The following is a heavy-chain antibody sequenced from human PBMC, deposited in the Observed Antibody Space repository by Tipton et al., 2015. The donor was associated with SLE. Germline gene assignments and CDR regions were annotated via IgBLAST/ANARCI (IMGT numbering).Heavy chain of an antibody. V-gene: IGHV4-34*01. Sequence: LRLSCAVYGESFSSYYWSWIRQPPGKGLEWIGEINHSGSTNYNPSLKSRVTISVDTSKNQFSLKLSSVTAADTAVYYCARDLGGSYWGQGTLVTVSS. CDR2: INHSGST. CDR3: ARDLGGSY. D-gene: IGHD1-26*01. CDR1: GESFSSYY. J-gene: IGHJ4*02.